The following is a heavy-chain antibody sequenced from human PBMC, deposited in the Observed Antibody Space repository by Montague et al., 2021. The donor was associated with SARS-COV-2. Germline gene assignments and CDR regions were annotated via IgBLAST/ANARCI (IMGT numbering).Heavy chain of an antibody. CDR1: GGSFSGYY. CDR2: INHSGST. V-gene: IGHV4-34*01. CDR3: ARGHYCSSWYGIRCYFDY. J-gene: IGHJ4*02. D-gene: IGHD6-13*01. Sequence: SETLSLTCAVYGGSFSGYYWSWIRQPPGKGLEWIGEINHSGSTNYNPSLKSRVTISVDTSKNQFSLKLSSVTAADTAVYYCARGHYCSSWYGIRCYFDYWGQGTLVTVSS.